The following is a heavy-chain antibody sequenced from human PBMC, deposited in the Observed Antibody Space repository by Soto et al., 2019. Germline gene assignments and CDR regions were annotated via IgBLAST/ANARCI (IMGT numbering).Heavy chain of an antibody. J-gene: IGHJ4*02. V-gene: IGHV4-30-4*01. CDR3: ARWLGYGPHFDY. D-gene: IGHD5-12*01. Sequence: QVQLQESGPGLVKPSQTLSLTCTVSGGSISSGDYYWSWIRQPPGKGLEWIGYMYYSGSTYYNPSLKSRGTISVDTSKNQFSLKLSSVTAADTAVYYCARWLGYGPHFDYWGQGTLVTVSS. CDR2: MYYSGST. CDR1: GGSISSGDYY.